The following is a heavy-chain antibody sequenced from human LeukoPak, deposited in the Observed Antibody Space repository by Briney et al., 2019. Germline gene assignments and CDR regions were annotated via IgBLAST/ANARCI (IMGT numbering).Heavy chain of an antibody. CDR3: ARDLIPPNGMDV. CDR1: GYTFTGYY. J-gene: IGHJ6*02. CDR2: ISPNSGGT. Sequence: ASVKVSCKASGYTFTGYYIHWVRQAPGQGLEWMGWISPNSGGTDYAQKFQGRVTMTRDTSISTAYMELSRLRSDDTAVYYCARDLIPPNGMDVWGQGTTVTVSS. D-gene: IGHD2-21*01. V-gene: IGHV1-2*02.